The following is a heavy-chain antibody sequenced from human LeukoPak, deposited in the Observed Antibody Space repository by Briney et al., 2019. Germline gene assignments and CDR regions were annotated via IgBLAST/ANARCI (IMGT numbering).Heavy chain of an antibody. J-gene: IGHJ4*02. CDR3: ALSGGSNWYGLEC. CDR2: ISVSDTT. D-gene: IGHD6-13*01. Sequence: PGGSLRLSCAASGFIFSNYAMSWVRQAPGKGLEWISAISVSDTTYYADSVKGRFTISRDNSKNTLYLQMNSLRAEDTAVYYCALSGGSNWYGLECWGQGTLVTVSS. V-gene: IGHV3-23*01. CDR1: GFIFSNYA.